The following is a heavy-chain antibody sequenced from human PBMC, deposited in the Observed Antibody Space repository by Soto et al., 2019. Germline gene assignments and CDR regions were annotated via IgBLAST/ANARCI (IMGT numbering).Heavy chain of an antibody. CDR1: GYTFTGYY. V-gene: IGHV1-2*04. Sequence: ASVKVSCKASGYTFTGYYMHWVRQAPGQGLEWMGWINPNSGGTNYAQKFQGWVTMTRDTSISTAYMELSRLRSDDTAVYYCARVSMVYCSGGSCYSFLAFDIWGQGTMVTVSS. CDR3: ARVSMVYCSGGSCYSFLAFDI. D-gene: IGHD2-15*01. J-gene: IGHJ3*02. CDR2: INPNSGGT.